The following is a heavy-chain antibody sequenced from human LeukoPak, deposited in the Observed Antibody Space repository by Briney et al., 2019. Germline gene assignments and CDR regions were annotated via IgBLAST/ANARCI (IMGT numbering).Heavy chain of an antibody. CDR2: ISSSGSTI. CDR1: GFTFSSYE. J-gene: IGHJ4*02. D-gene: IGHD2-15*01. CDR3: ARGLAVVVPSGDFDY. Sequence: GGSLRLSCAASGFTFSSYEINWVRQAPGKGLEWVSYISSSGSTIYYADSVKGRFTISRDNAKNSLYLQMNSLRAEDTAVYYCARGLAVVVPSGDFDYWGQGTLVTVSS. V-gene: IGHV3-48*03.